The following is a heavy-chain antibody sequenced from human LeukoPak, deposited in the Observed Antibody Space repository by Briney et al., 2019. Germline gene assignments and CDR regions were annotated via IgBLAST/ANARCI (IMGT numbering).Heavy chain of an antibody. CDR1: GGAITNYY. D-gene: IGHD3-10*01. J-gene: IGHJ6*03. CDR2: IYYTGST. Sequence: SETLSLTCGVSGGAITNYYWNWIRQAPGKGLEWLGYIYYTGSTTYNPSVKSRITISLDTSKKQISLKLRSVTAADTAVYYCARAPYGSATNNYYMDVWGKGTTVTVSS. V-gene: IGHV4-59*01. CDR3: ARAPYGSATNNYYMDV.